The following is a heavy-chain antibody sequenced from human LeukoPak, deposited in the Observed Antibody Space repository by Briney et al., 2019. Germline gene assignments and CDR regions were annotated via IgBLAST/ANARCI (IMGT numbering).Heavy chain of an antibody. CDR2: IGIDSGNT. D-gene: IGHD5-24*01. Sequence: GGSLRLSCTASGFAFGDHTMNWVRQAPGKGLEWISYIGIDSGNTNYADSVKGRFTISGDKAKNSLYLQMNSLRVEDTAVYYCARDYKYAFDNWGQGTLVTVSS. J-gene: IGHJ4*02. CDR3: ARDYKYAFDN. CDR1: GFAFGDHT. V-gene: IGHV3-11*06.